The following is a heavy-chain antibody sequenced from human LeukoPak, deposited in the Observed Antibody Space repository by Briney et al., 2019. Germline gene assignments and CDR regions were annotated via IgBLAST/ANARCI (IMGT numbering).Heavy chain of an antibody. D-gene: IGHD2-21*01. CDR2: IYHSGST. Sequence: SETLSLTCTVSGYSISSGYYWGWIRQPPGKGLEWIGSIYHSGSTYYNPSLKSRVTISVDTSKNQFSLKLSSVTAADTAVYYCANIINSNXXQGXLXTVSS. CDR1: GYSISSGYY. J-gene: IGHJ4*02. CDR3: ANIINSN. V-gene: IGHV4-38-2*02.